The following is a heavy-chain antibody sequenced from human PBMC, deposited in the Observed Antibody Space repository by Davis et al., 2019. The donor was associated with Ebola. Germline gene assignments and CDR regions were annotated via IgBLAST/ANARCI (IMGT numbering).Heavy chain of an antibody. V-gene: IGHV5-51*01. CDR2: IYPGDSDT. J-gene: IGHJ5*02. CDR3: ATRGSTMFNWFDP. CDR1: GYSFTSYW. Sequence: GESLKISCTGSGYSFTSYWIGWVRQMPGKGLEWMGIIYPGDSDTRYSPSFQGQVTISADKSISTAYLQWSSLKASDTAMYYCATRGSTMFNWFDPWGQGTLVTVSS. D-gene: IGHD3-10*02.